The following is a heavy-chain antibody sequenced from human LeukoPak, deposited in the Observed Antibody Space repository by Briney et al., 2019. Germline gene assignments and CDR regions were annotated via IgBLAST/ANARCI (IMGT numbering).Heavy chain of an antibody. CDR2: VYYSGST. D-gene: IGHD6-13*01. V-gene: IGHV4-4*02. J-gene: IGHJ5*02. CDR1: SGSIFSSNW. CDR3: ARHSSSWYNWFGP. Sequence: SETLSLTCAVSSGSIFSSNWWSWVRQPPGKGLEWIGYVYYSGSTNYNPSLKSRVTISVDTSKNQFSLKLSSVTAADTAVYYCARHSSSWYNWFGPWGQGTLVTVSS.